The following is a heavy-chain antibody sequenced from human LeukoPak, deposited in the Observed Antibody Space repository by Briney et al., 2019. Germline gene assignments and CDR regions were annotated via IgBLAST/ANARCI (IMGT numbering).Heavy chain of an antibody. CDR3: ARCDWLLYFYYFDY. Sequence: ASVKVSCKASGYTFTSYDINWVRQATGQGLEWMGWMNPNSGNTGYAQKFQGRVTMTRNTSISTAYMELSSLRSEDTAVYYCARCDWLLYFYYFDYWGQGTLVTVSS. CDR2: MNPNSGNT. V-gene: IGHV1-8*01. CDR1: GYTFTSYD. J-gene: IGHJ4*02. D-gene: IGHD3-9*01.